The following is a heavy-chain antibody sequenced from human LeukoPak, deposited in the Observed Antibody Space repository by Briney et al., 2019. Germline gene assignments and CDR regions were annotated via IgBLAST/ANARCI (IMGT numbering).Heavy chain of an antibody. CDR1: GGSFSGYY. CDR2: INHSGST. D-gene: IGHD3-9*01. V-gene: IGHV4-34*01. J-gene: IGHJ4*02. CDR3: ARRRREYYDILTGYYMGFDY. Sequence: TSETLSLTCAVYGGSFSGYYWSWIRQPPGKGLEWIGEINHSGSTNYNPSLKSRVTMSVDTSKNQFSLKLSSVTAADTAVYYCARRRREYYDILTGYYMGFDYWGQGTLVTVSS.